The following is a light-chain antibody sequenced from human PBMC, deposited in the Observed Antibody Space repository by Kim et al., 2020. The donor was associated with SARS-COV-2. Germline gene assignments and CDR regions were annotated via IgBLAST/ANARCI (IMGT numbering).Light chain of an antibody. CDR1: QSVNSN. V-gene: IGKV3-15*01. J-gene: IGKJ4*01. CDR3: QQYNDWLALT. Sequence: SPGERLTLSCRASQSVNSNLAWYQQKPGQAPRLLISGASTRATGIPVRFSGSGSGTEFTLTISSLQSEDFAVYYCQQYNDWLALTFGGGTKVDIK. CDR2: GAS.